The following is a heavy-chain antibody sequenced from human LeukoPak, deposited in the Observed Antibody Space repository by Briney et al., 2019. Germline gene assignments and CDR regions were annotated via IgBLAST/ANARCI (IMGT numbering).Heavy chain of an antibody. CDR1: GFTFSKYA. Sequence: GGSLRLSCAASGFTFSKYAMTWVRQAPGKGLEWVSFIYSDNTHYSDSVKGRFTISRDNSKNTLYLQMNSLRAEDTAVYYCARRAGAYSHPYDYWGQGTLVTVSS. J-gene: IGHJ4*02. CDR2: IYSDNT. V-gene: IGHV3-53*01. D-gene: IGHD4/OR15-4a*01. CDR3: ARRAGAYSHPYDY.